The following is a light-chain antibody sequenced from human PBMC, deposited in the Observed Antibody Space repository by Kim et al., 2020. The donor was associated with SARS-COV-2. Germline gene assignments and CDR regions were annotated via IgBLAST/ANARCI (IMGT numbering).Light chain of an antibody. CDR3: QTWDSSTTYV. CDR2: EDT. J-gene: IGLJ1*01. V-gene: IGLV3-1*01. Sequence: SYELTQPPSVSVSPGQTATITCSGHKLGDKYTSWYQQKAGQSPVLVIYEDTKRPSGIPERFSGSNSGNTATLTIGGIQAMDEADYYCQTWDSSTTYVFGTGTKVTVL. CDR1: KLGDKY.